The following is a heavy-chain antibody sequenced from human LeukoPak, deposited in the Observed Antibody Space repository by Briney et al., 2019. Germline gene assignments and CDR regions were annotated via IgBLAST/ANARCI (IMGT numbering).Heavy chain of an antibody. Sequence: SETLSLTCTVSGGPISSYYWIWIRQPPGKGLEWIGYLHYSGRTNYNPTLKSRVTISVDASKDQFSLKLSSVTDADTAVYYCARVEVYCSGGSCYFYKFDPWGQGNLVTVSS. CDR3: ARVEVYCSGGSCYFYKFDP. CDR1: GGPISSYY. CDR2: LHYSGRT. V-gene: IGHV4-59*01. J-gene: IGHJ5*02. D-gene: IGHD2-15*01.